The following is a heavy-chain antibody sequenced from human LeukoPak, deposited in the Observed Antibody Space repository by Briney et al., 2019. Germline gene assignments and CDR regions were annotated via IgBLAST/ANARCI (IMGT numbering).Heavy chain of an antibody. CDR1: GFTFSSYA. Sequence: VGSLRLSCAASGFTFSSYAMSWVRQAPGKGLEWVSAISGSGGSTYYADSVKGRFTISRDNSKNTLYLQMNSLRAEDTAVYYCAKGGDIVVVPAATRNWFDPWGQGTLVTVSS. J-gene: IGHJ5*02. CDR2: ISGSGGST. V-gene: IGHV3-23*01. CDR3: AKGGDIVVVPAATRNWFDP. D-gene: IGHD2-2*01.